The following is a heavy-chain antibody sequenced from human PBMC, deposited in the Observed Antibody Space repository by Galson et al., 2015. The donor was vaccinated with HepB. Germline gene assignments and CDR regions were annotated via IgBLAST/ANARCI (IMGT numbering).Heavy chain of an antibody. Sequence: CAISGDSVSSNSAAWNWIRQSPSRGLEYLGRTYYRSKWYSESAPSVKGRITIKADTSRNQFSLQLDSVTPEDSAVYYCVRLAGGTRDYWGQGTLVTVSS. CDR1: GDSVSSNSAA. CDR3: VRLAGGTRDY. V-gene: IGHV6-1*01. CDR2: TYYRSKWYS. D-gene: IGHD1-26*01. J-gene: IGHJ4*02.